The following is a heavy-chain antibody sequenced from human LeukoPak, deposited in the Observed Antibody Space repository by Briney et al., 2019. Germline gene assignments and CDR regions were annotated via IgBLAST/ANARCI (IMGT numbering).Heavy chain of an antibody. CDR3: ARAGSSWLLDY. J-gene: IGHJ4*02. V-gene: IGHV4-59*12. D-gene: IGHD6-13*01. CDR2: IYYSGST. Sequence: SETLSLTCTVSGSSISSYYWSWIRQPPGKGLEWIGYIYYSGSTNYNPSLKSRVTISVDRSKNQFSLKLSSVTAADTAVYYCARAGSSWLLDYWGQGTLVTVSS. CDR1: GSSISSYY.